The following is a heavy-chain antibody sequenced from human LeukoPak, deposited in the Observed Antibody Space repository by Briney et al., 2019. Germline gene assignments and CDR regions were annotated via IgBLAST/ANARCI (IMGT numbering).Heavy chain of an antibody. CDR3: ARQVPIAARPRGWFDP. V-gene: IGHV4-61*02. J-gene: IGHJ5*02. CDR2: IYYSGST. Sequence: SQTLSLTCTVSGGSISSGSYYWSWIRQPAGKGLEWIGRIYYSGSTYYNPSLKSRVTISVDTSKNQFSLKLSSVTAADTAVYYCARQVPIAARPRGWFDPWGQGTLVTVSS. CDR1: GGSISSGSYY. D-gene: IGHD6-6*01.